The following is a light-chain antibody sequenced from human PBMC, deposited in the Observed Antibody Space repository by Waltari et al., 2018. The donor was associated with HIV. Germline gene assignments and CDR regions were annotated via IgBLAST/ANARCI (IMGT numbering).Light chain of an antibody. CDR1: KLGNKY. CDR3: QAWDSSTVV. V-gene: IGLV3-1*01. J-gene: IGLJ2*01. CDR2: EDN. Sequence: SYEVTQPPSVSVSPGQTASTTSSGHKLGNKYTAWYQQKPGQSPVWVIYEDNKRRSGTPERFSGSNSGDTATLTISGTQAMDEADYYCQAWDSSTVVFGGGTRLTVL.